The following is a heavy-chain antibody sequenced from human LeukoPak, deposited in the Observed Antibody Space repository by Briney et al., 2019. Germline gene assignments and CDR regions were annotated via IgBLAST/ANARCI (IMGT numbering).Heavy chain of an antibody. CDR2: ITGSGGNT. V-gene: IGHV3-23*01. Sequence: GGSLRLSCAASGFIFSSYSMSWVRQASGKGLEWVSVITGSGGNTYYADSVKGRFTISKDNSKNTVYLQMNSLRAEDTAVYYCARGSTYYDSSGQVPFDYWGQGTLVTVSS. CDR1: GFIFSSYS. J-gene: IGHJ4*02. D-gene: IGHD3-22*01. CDR3: ARGSTYYDSSGQVPFDY.